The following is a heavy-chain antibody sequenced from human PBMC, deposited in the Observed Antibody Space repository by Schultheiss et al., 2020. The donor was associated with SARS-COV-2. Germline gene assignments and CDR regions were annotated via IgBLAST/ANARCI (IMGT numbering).Heavy chain of an antibody. CDR2: IYYSGST. J-gene: IGHJ5*02. V-gene: IGHV4-31*01. Sequence: SETLSLTCSVSGGSISSGGYYWSWIRQHPGKGLEWIGYIYYSGSTYYNPSLKSLVTISVDTSKNQFSLKLSSVTAADTAVYYCARELNTFTYYYGSGTHGWFDPWGQGTLVTVSS. D-gene: IGHD3-10*01. CDR1: GGSISSGGYY. CDR3: ARELNTFTYYYGSGTHGWFDP.